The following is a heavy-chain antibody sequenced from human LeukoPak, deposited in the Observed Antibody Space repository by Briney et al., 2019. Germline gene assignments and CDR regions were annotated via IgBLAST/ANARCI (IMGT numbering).Heavy chain of an antibody. Sequence: GASLQISCKGSGYSFTSYWIGWVRQMPGKGLEWMGIIYPGDSDTRYSPSFQGQVTISADKSISTAYLQWSSLKASDTAMYYCARGYFYGSGSWHYYYGMDVWGQGTTVTVSS. J-gene: IGHJ6*02. CDR1: GYSFTSYW. D-gene: IGHD3-10*01. V-gene: IGHV5-51*01. CDR2: IYPGDSDT. CDR3: ARGYFYGSGSWHYYYGMDV.